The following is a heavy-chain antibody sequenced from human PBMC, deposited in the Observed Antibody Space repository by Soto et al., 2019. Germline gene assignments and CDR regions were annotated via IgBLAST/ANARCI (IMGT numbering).Heavy chain of an antibody. D-gene: IGHD3-16*02. CDR1: GGSFSGYY. Sequence: QVQLQQWGAGLLKPSETLSLTCAVYGGSFSGYYWSWIRQPPGKGLEWIGEINHSGSTNYNPSLKSRVTISVDTSKNQFSLKLSSVTAADTAVYYCARGHYDYVWGSYRWGYFDYCGQGTLVTVSS. V-gene: IGHV4-34*01. CDR3: ARGHYDYVWGSYRWGYFDY. CDR2: INHSGST. J-gene: IGHJ4*02.